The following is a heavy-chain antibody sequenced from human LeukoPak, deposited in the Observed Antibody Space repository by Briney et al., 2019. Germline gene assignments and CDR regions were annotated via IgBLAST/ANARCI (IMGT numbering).Heavy chain of an antibody. CDR3: ARGDGYYDSSGNTYDY. D-gene: IGHD3-22*01. J-gene: IGHJ4*02. Sequence: SETLSLTCAVYGGSFSGYYWSWIRQPPGKGLEWIGEINHSGSTNYNPSLKSRVTISVDTSKNQFSLKLSSVTAADTAVYYCARGDGYYDSSGNTYDYWGQGTLVTVSP. V-gene: IGHV4-34*01. CDR1: GGSFSGYY. CDR2: INHSGST.